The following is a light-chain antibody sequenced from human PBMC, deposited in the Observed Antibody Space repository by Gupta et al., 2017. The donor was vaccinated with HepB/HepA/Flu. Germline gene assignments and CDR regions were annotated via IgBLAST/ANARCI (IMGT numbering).Light chain of an antibody. J-gene: IGLJ2*01. Sequence: QSALTQPASVSGSPGQSITISCTGTSSDVGSYNLVSWNQQHPGKAPKLMIYEVSKRPSGVSNRFSGSKSGNTASLTISGLQAEDEADYYCCSYAGSSTLVVFGGGTRLTVL. CDR3: CSYAGSSTLVV. V-gene: IGLV2-23*02. CDR1: SSDVGSYNL. CDR2: EVS.